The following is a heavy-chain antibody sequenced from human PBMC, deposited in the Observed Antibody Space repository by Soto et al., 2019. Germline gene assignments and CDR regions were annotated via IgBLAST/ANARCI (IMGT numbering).Heavy chain of an antibody. V-gene: IGHV6-1*01. D-gene: IGHD2-15*01. CDR3: ARGRDSAFDI. CDR2: TYYRSKWIS. J-gene: IGHJ3*02. Sequence: SQTLSLPCAISGDSIYTASVAWNWIRQSPSRGLEWLGRTYYRSKWISDYAVSVKSRILINPDTPKNQFSLQLNSVTPEDTAVYYCARGRDSAFDIWGQGTMVTVSS. CDR1: GDSIYTASVA.